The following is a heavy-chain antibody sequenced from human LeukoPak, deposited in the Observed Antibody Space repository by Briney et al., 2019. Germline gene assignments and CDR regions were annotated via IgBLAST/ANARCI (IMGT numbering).Heavy chain of an antibody. CDR3: ARVPHYYFGYGYFDS. Sequence: SETLSLTCVVYGGSFSGYYWSWIRQPPGKGPEWIGELDQSGTTNYNPSLKSRVSISVDTSKKQFSLTLTSMTAADTAVYYCARVPHYYFGYGYFDSWGQGTLVTVSS. V-gene: IGHV4-34*01. J-gene: IGHJ4*02. CDR2: LDQSGTT. CDR1: GGSFSGYY. D-gene: IGHD3-10*01.